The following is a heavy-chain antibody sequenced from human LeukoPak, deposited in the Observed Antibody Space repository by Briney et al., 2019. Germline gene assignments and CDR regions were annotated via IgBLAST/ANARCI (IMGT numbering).Heavy chain of an antibody. CDR2: IYYSGST. J-gene: IGHJ5*02. Sequence: SETLSLTCTVSGGSISSSSYYWGWIRQPPGKGLEWIGSIYYSGSTYYNPSLKSRVTMSVDTSKNQFSLKLSSVTAADTAVYYCARDRASIAAAGTGWFDPWGQGTLVTVSS. CDR1: GGSISSSSYY. D-gene: IGHD6-13*01. V-gene: IGHV4-39*07. CDR3: ARDRASIAAAGTGWFDP.